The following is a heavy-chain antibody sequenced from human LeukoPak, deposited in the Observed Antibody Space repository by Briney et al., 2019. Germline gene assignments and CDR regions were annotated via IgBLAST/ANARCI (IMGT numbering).Heavy chain of an antibody. Sequence: SETLSLTCTVSGGSISSYYWSWIRQPPGKGLEWIGYIYYSGSTNYNPSLKSRVTISVDTSKNQFSLKLSSVTAADTAVYYCARVFGGARSYWGQGTLVTVSS. CDR1: GGSISSYY. D-gene: IGHD3-16*01. CDR2: IYYSGST. J-gene: IGHJ4*02. V-gene: IGHV4-59*01. CDR3: ARVFGGARSY.